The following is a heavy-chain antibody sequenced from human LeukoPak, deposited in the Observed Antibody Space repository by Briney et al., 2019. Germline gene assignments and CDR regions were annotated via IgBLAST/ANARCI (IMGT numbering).Heavy chain of an antibody. CDR3: ARLRTYDILTGLFRSYYFDY. CDR2: IYYSGST. J-gene: IGHJ4*02. V-gene: IGHV4-59*08. CDR1: GGSICSYY. D-gene: IGHD3-9*01. Sequence: PSETLSLTCTVSGGSICSYYWSWIRQPPGKGLEWIGYIYYSGSTNYNPSLKSRVTISVDTSKNQFSLKLSSVTAADTAVYYCARLRTYDILTGLFRSYYFDYWGQGTLVTVSS.